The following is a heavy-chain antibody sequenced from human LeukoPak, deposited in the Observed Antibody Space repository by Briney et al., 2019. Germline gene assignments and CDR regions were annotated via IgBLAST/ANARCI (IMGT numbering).Heavy chain of an antibody. D-gene: IGHD6-13*01. V-gene: IGHV3-7*03. CDR1: GFTFSSYW. CDR3: ARDSRYSSSWFPTTPYFDY. Sequence: GGSLRLSCAASGFTFSSYWMSWVRQAPGKGLEWVANIKQDGSEKYYVDSVKGRFTISRDNAKNSLYLQMNSLRAEDTAVYYCARDSRYSSSWFPTTPYFDYWGQGTLVIVSS. CDR2: IKQDGSEK. J-gene: IGHJ4*02.